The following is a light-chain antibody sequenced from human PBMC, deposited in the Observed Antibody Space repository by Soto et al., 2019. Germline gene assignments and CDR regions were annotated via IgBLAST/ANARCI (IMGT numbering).Light chain of an antibody. CDR2: GTY. CDR3: QQYGTSPRT. J-gene: IGKJ1*01. Sequence: EIVMTQSPATLSVSPGEGVTLSCRASERLTTNLAWYQQSPGQAPRLLIYGTYTRATGIPTRFSGSGSQTDFTLTISRLEPEDFAVYYCQQYGTSPRTFGQGTKVDIK. V-gene: IGKV3D-15*01. CDR1: ERLTTN.